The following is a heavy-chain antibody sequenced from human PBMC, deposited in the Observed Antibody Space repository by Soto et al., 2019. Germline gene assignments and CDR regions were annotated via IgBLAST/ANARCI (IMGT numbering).Heavy chain of an antibody. V-gene: IGHV3-23*01. Sequence: HPGGSLRLSCAVSGFTFSSYAMSWVRKAPGKGLEWVSAISGSGGSTYYADSVKGRFTISSDNSKNTLYLQMNSLKTEDTAVYYCTTPASYYDFWKHQDAFDIWGQGTMVTVSS. CDR2: ISGSGGST. D-gene: IGHD3-3*01. CDR3: TTPASYYDFWKHQDAFDI. CDR1: GFTFSSYA. J-gene: IGHJ3*02.